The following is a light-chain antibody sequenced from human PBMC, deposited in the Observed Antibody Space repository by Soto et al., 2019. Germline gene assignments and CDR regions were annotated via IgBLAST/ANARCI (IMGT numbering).Light chain of an antibody. CDR2: AAS. Sequence: DIQMTQSPSSLSASVGERVSITCRASQFISNYLNWYQHKPVTAPKLLIYAASSLQGGVPSRFSGSGSGTDFTLTITSLQPEDFASYFCQQSYSTPITFGQGTRLEIK. J-gene: IGKJ5*01. CDR3: QQSYSTPIT. V-gene: IGKV1-39*01. CDR1: QFISNY.